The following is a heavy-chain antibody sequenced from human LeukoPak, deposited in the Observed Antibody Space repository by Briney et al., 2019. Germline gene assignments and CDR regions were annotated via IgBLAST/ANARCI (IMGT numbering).Heavy chain of an antibody. J-gene: IGHJ4*02. CDR2: IYLDDSDT. CDR3: ARPLGDTSGYYYN. Sequence: GESPKISCKSSGYNFTTYWIGWVRQMPGKDLEWMGIIYLDDSDTRYSPSFQGQVTISADKSISTAYLQWSSLKASDTAMYYCARPLGDTSGYYYNWGQGTLVTVSS. V-gene: IGHV5-51*01. D-gene: IGHD3-22*01. CDR1: GYNFTTYW.